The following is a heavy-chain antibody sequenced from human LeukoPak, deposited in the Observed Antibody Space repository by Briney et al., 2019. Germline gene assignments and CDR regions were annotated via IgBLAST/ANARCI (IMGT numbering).Heavy chain of an antibody. CDR1: GFTFSSNY. CDR2: IYSGGST. V-gene: IGHV3-53*01. CDR3: ARDRSSVWALGY. D-gene: IGHD6-19*01. Sequence: GGSLRLSCAVSGFTFSSNYMSWVRQAPGKGLEWGSDIYSGGSTYYSDSVKGRFTISRDNSKNTLYLQMNSLRAEDTAVYYCARDRSSVWALGYWGQGTLVTVSS. J-gene: IGHJ4*02.